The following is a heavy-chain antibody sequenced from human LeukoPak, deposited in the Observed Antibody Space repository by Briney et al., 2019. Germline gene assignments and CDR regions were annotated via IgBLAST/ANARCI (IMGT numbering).Heavy chain of an antibody. Sequence: GWPLRLSCAASGFTFSDSYMTWIRQAPGKGLELLSYISGSSSDVNYIDSVRGRFTISRDNAKNSLYLHMNSLTVEDTAVYYCSRDPRHNDYCGQGTLVTVSS. V-gene: IGHV3-11*01. CDR1: GFTFSDSY. CDR2: ISGSSSDV. J-gene: IGHJ4*02. CDR3: SRDPRHNDY.